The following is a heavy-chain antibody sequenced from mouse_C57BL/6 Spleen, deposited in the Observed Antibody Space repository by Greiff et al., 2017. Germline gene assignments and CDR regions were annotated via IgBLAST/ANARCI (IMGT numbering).Heavy chain of an antibody. CDR2: IDPSDSDT. Sequence: QVQLQQPGAELVRPGSSVKLSCKASGYTFTSYWMHWVKQRPIQGLEWIGNIDPSDSDTHYNQKFKDKATLTVDKSSSTAYMQLRSLTSEDSAVYYCARGDYTWYCDVWGTGTTVTVSS. D-gene: IGHD2-12*01. CDR3: ARGDYTWYCDV. V-gene: IGHV1-52*01. CDR1: GYTFTSYW. J-gene: IGHJ1*03.